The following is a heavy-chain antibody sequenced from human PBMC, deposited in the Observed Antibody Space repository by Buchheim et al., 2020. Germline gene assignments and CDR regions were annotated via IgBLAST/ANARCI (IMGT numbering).Heavy chain of an antibody. J-gene: IGHJ5*02. V-gene: IGHV4-34*01. D-gene: IGHD1-14*01. CDR3: AREKVSRQNWFDP. CDR1: GGSFSGYY. Sequence: QVQLQQWGAGLLKPSETLSLTCAVYGGSFSGYYWSWIRQPPGKGLEWIGEINHSGSTNYNPSLKSRVTISVDTSNNQFSLKLSSVTAADTAVYYCAREKVSRQNWFDPWGQGTL. CDR2: INHSGST.